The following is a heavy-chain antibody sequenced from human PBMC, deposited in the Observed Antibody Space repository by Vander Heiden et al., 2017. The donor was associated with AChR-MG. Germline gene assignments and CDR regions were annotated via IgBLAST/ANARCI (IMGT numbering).Heavy chain of an antibody. CDR2: IIPIFGTA. D-gene: IGHD5-18*01. CDR3: ARDRGEGGYSYGI. CDR1: GGTFSSYA. J-gene: IGHJ4*02. Sequence: QVQLVQAGAEGKKPGSSVTVSRKASGGTFSSYAISWVRQAPGQGLEWMGGIIPIFGTANYARKFQGRVTITADKSTSTAYMEMSRMRSEDTAVYYCARDRGEGGYSYGIWGQGTLVTVSS. V-gene: IGHV1-69*06.